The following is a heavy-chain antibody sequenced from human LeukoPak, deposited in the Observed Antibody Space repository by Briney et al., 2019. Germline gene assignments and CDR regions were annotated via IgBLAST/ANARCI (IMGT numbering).Heavy chain of an antibody. V-gene: IGHV3-30-3*01. Sequence: PGGSLRLSCAASGFTFSSYAMHWVRQAPGKGLEWVAVISYDGSNKYYADSVKGRFTISRDNSKNTLYLQMNSLRAEDTAVYYCARYRYYYDSSVGYWGQGTLVTVSS. J-gene: IGHJ4*02. CDR2: ISYDGSNK. CDR3: ARYRYYYDSSVGY. CDR1: GFTFSSYA. D-gene: IGHD3-22*01.